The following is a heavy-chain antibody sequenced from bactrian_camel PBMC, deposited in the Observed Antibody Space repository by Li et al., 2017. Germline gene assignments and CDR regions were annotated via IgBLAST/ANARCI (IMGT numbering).Heavy chain of an antibody. CDR2: IDSDGGP. CDR1: GYPANKFC. Sequence: HVQLVESGGDSVQAGGSLRLSCAVSGYPANKFCIGWFRQVSGKEREGVASIDSDGGPTYTDSVKGRFTVSEDNAQNIFFLHITPLKPADTATYYRAADFAFGGGCRALERWTVDFGYWGQGTQVTVS. J-gene: IGHJ6*01. D-gene: IGHD7*01. CDR3: AADFAFGGGCRALERWTVDFGY. V-gene: IGHV3S53*01.